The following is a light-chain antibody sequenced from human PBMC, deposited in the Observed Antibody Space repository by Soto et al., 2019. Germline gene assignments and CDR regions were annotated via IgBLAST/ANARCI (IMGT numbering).Light chain of an antibody. CDR3: QKYGSSPF. V-gene: IGKV3-20*01. Sequence: EIVLTQSPGTLSLSPGERATLSCRASQSVSSSYLAWYQQKPGQAPRLLIYGASSRATGIPDRFSGSGSGTDFTLTINRLEPEDFAVYYCQKYGSSPFFGGGTKVEIK. J-gene: IGKJ4*01. CDR1: QSVSSSY. CDR2: GAS.